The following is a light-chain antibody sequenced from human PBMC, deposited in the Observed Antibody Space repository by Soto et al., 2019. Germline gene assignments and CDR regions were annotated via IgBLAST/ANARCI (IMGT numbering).Light chain of an antibody. CDR2: KAS. V-gene: IGKV1-5*03. Sequence: DIQMTQSPSTLSASIGDRVTITYRTSQSVDSWLAWYQQKPGKAPKLLIYKASSLQTGVPSRFGGSGSGTDFTLTIGSLQTDDFATDYCQHYNDYSRMLGQGIKVEIK. J-gene: IGKJ1*01. CDR1: QSVDSW. CDR3: QHYNDYSRM.